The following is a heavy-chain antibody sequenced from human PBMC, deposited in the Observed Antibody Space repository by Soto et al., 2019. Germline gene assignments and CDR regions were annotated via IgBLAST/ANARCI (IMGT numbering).Heavy chain of an antibody. CDR3: AKDSFINLRGYDSY. V-gene: IGHV3-23*01. Sequence: PGGSLRLSCAASGFTFSTYAMIWVRQAPGKVLEWVSAISGSGDSTYYADSVKGRFTISRDNSNNTLYLQMSSLRAEDTAIYYCAKDSFINLRGYDSYWGQGTLVNVSS. CDR1: GFTFSTYA. J-gene: IGHJ4*02. CDR2: ISGSGDST. D-gene: IGHD5-12*01.